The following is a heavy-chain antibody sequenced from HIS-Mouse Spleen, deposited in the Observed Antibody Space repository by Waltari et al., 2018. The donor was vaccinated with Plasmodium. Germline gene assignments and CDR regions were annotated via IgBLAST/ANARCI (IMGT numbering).Heavy chain of an antibody. CDR3: ARVLGYKAAAGTFVEYFQH. Sequence: QVQLVQSWAELTKPGSSVNVFCTAASYPFPGFHMHWVRQAHVHALEWMGWINPNSGGTNYAQKFQGRVTMTRDTAISTAYMELSRLRSDDTAVYYCARVLGYKAAAGTFVEYFQHWGQGTLVTVSS. D-gene: IGHD6-13*01. CDR2: INPNSGGT. CDR1: SYPFPGFH. J-gene: IGHJ1*01. V-gene: IGHV1-2*02.